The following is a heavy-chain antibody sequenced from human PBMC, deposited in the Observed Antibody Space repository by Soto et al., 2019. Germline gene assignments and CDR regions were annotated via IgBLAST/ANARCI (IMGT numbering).Heavy chain of an antibody. J-gene: IGHJ6*03. V-gene: IGHV3-64*01. D-gene: IGHD6-6*01. Sequence: GGSLRLSCAASGFTLSGYAMDWVRQAPGKGLEYVSGISSNGVGTYYANSVQGRFTISRDNSKNTVYLRMGSLRPEDMAVYYCARRARPDFYYMDVWGKGTTVTVSS. CDR1: GFTLSGYA. CDR2: ISSNGVGT. CDR3: ARRARPDFYYMDV.